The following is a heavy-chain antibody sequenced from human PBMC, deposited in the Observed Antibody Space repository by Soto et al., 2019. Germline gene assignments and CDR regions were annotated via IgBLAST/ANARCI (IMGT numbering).Heavy chain of an antibody. V-gene: IGHV3-30-3*01. CDR3: ASEKLAVLRGVLDY. J-gene: IGHJ4*02. CDR2: ISYDGSNK. CDR1: GFTFSNYV. Sequence: QVQLVESGGGVVQPGRSLRLSCAASGFTFSNYVIHWVRQAPGKGLEWVAIISYDGSNKYYADSVKGRFTISRDNSKNTLYLQMNSLRAEDTAVYYCASEKLAVLRGVLDYRGQGTLVTVSS. D-gene: IGHD2-8*02.